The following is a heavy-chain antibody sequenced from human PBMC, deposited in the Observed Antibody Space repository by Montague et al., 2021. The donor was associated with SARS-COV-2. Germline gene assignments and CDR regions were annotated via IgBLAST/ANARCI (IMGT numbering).Heavy chain of an antibody. CDR2: INHSGST. CDR1: GGSFSGYY. V-gene: IGHV4-34*01. CDR3: ARAQPTCFIANCVNYLDY. J-gene: IGHJ4*02. D-gene: IGHD2-15*01. Sequence: SETLSLTCVVYGGSFSGYYWSWIRQPPGKGLEWIGEINHSGSTNYNPSLKSRVTISLDMSKNHFSLKLSSVTAADTAVYYCARAQPTCFIANCVNYLDYWGQGALVTVSS.